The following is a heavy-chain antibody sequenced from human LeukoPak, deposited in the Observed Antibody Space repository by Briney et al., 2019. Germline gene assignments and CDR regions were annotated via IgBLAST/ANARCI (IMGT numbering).Heavy chain of an antibody. J-gene: IGHJ5*02. Sequence: ASVKVSCKASGYRFTDSYMHWLRQAPGQGFEWMGWINPSTGDTKYAKMFQGRVTMTTGASISTAYMELSGLRPADTAIYFCVSAYDQWGPGTLVTVSS. CDR1: GYRFTDSY. CDR2: INPSTGDT. V-gene: IGHV1-2*02. CDR3: VSAYDQ.